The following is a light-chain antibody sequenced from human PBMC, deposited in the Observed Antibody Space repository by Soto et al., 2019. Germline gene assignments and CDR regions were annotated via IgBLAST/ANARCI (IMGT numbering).Light chain of an antibody. CDR2: EVT. V-gene: IGLV2-14*01. CDR3: SSYTSSAYVV. Sequence: QSVLAQPASVSGSPGQSITISCTGTSSDVGGFNYVSWYQLHPGKAPKLMIYEVTNRPSGISNRFSGSKSGNTASLTISGLQAEDEADYYCSSYTSSAYVVFGGGTKVTV. CDR1: SSDVGGFNY. J-gene: IGLJ2*01.